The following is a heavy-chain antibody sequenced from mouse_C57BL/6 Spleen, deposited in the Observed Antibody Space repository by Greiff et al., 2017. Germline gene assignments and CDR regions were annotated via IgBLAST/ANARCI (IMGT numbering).Heavy chain of an antibody. Sequence: VQLVESGPGLVQPSQSLSISCTASGFSLTSYGVHWVRQSPGKGLEWLGVIWSGGGTDYNAAFITRLSISTDNSKSQVFFKMNRRQADDTAIYYCARNSPEGDFDYWGQGTTLTVSS. CDR3: ARNSPEGDFDY. J-gene: IGHJ2*01. CDR1: GFSLTSYG. D-gene: IGHD3-3*01. V-gene: IGHV2-2*01. CDR2: IWSGGGT.